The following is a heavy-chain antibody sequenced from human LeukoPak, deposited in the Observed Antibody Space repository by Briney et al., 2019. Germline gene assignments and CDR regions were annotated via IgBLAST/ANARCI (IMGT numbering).Heavy chain of an antibody. V-gene: IGHV3-23*01. Sequence: PRGSLRLSCAASRFTFTVYAMSWVRQAPGKRLEWGSAIGGSGGSTYYADSVKGRFTISRVNSKHTLYLQMNSLRAEDTAVYYCAKGMLTVVPAAAFDYWGQGTLVTVSS. CDR3: AKGMLTVVPAAAFDY. CDR1: RFTFTVYA. D-gene: IGHD2-2*01. J-gene: IGHJ4*02. CDR2: IGGSGGST.